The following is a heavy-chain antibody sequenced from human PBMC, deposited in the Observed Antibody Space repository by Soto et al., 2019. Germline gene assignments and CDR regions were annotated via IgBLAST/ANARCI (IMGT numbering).Heavy chain of an antibody. Sequence: GASVKVSCKASGYTFTSYDINWVRQATGQGLEWMGWMNPNSGNTGYAQKFQGRVTMTRNTSISTAYMELSSLRSEDTAVYYCARVSFDSSGYYPPSRDYWGQGTLVTAPQ. CDR1: GYTFTSYD. V-gene: IGHV1-8*01. J-gene: IGHJ4*02. CDR3: ARVSFDSSGYYPPSRDY. CDR2: MNPNSGNT. D-gene: IGHD3-22*01.